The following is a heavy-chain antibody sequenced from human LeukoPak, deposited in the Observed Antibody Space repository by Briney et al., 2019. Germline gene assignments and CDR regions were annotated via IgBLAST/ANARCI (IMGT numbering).Heavy chain of an antibody. CDR1: GFTFSSYS. D-gene: IGHD1-26*01. CDR2: ISGSGGNT. Sequence: QSGGSLRLSCAASGFTFSSYSMNWVRQAPGKGLEWVSAISGSGGNTYYADSVKGRFTISRDNSKNTLYLQMNSLRAEDTAVYYCAGGATGYYYYGMDVWGQGTTVTVSS. V-gene: IGHV3-23*01. J-gene: IGHJ6*02. CDR3: AGGATGYYYYGMDV.